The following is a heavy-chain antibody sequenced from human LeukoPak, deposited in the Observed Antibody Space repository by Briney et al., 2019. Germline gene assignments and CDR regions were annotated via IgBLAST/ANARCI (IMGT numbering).Heavy chain of an antibody. CDR3: ARGYGSGSYYVPYDF. D-gene: IGHD3-22*01. V-gene: IGHV4-59*01. J-gene: IGHJ4*02. CDR1: GGSFSGYY. CDR2: IYYSGST. Sequence: SETLSLTCALYGGSFSGYYWNWIRQPPGKGLEWIGYIYYSGSTHYNPSLDSRVTISVDTSKNQFSLRLSSMTAADTAVYYCARGYGSGSYYVPYDFWGQGTLVTVSS.